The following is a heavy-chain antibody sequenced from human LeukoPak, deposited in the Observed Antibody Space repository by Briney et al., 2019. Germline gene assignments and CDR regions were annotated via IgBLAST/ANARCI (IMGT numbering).Heavy chain of an antibody. CDR1: GGSISSYY. J-gene: IGHJ4*02. V-gene: IGHV4-59*12. CDR2: IYYSGST. D-gene: IGHD6-13*01. Sequence: SETLSLTCTVSGGSISSYYWSWIRQPPGKGLEWIGYIYYSGSTNYNPSLKSRVTISVDTSKNQFSLKLSSVTAADTAVYYCARVVGAAAGSDYWGQGTLVTVSS. CDR3: ARVVGAAAGSDY.